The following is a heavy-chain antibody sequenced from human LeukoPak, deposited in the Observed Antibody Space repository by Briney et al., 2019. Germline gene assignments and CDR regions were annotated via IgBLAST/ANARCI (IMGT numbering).Heavy chain of an antibody. CDR2: ISSSGSTI. D-gene: IGHD1-26*01. J-gene: IGHJ4*02. Sequence: PGGSLRLSCAASGFIFSSYEMNWVRQAPGKGLEWVSYISSSGSTIYYADSVKGRFTISRDNAKNSLYLQMNSLRAEDTAVYHCARPGSHLNDYWGQGTLVTVSS. CDR1: GFIFSSYE. CDR3: ARPGSHLNDY. V-gene: IGHV3-48*03.